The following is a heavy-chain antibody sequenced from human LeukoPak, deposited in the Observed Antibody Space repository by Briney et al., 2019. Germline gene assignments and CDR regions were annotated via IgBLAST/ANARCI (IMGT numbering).Heavy chain of an antibody. J-gene: IGHJ4*02. CDR1: GGSISSYY. CDR2: IYYSGST. CDR3: ARGRGWVVRGVIITGFDY. D-gene: IGHD3-10*01. Sequence: PSETLSLTCIVSGGSISSYYWSWIRQPPGKGLEWIGYIYYSGSTNYNPSLKSRVTISVDTSKNQFSLKLSSVTAADTAVYYCARGRGWVVRGVIITGFDYWGQGTLVTVSS. V-gene: IGHV4-59*08.